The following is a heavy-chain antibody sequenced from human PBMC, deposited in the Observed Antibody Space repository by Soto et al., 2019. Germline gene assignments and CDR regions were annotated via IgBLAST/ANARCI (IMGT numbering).Heavy chain of an antibody. J-gene: IGHJ5*02. V-gene: IGHV1-3*01. CDR2: INAGNGNT. CDR3: AGVPLYLSEMRAWYDD. Sequence: QVQLVQSGDEVKKPGASVKVSCKASVYTFTSYAMHWVRQAPGQRLEWMGWINAGNGNTKYSQKFQGRVTITRDTSESTADVELSSLRSEDTAVYYCAGVPLYLSEMRAWYDDWGQGTLVTVAA. D-gene: IGHD2-8*01. CDR1: VYTFTSYA.